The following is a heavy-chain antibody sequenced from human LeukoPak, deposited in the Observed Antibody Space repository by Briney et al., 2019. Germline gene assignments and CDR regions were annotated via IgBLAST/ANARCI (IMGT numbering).Heavy chain of an antibody. Sequence: ASVKVSCKASGYTFTSYSINWVRQAPGQGLEWMGWISAYNGNTKYAQKVQGRVTMTTDTSTSTAYMELRSLRSDDTAVYYCARGNADRSWLIDYWGQGTLVTVSS. J-gene: IGHJ4*02. CDR1: GYTFTSYS. V-gene: IGHV1-18*01. CDR3: ARGNADRSWLIDY. CDR2: ISAYNGNT. D-gene: IGHD3-22*01.